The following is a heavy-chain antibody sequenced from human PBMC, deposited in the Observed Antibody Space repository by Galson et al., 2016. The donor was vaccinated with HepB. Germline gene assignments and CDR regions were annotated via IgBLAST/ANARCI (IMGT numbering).Heavy chain of an antibody. CDR1: GFTFSNAW. CDR2: IKSKTDGGTT. Sequence: SLRLSCAASGFTFSNAWMSWVRQAPGKGLEWVGRIKSKTDGGTTDYAAPVKGRFSIPGDDSKNTLYLQMDSLKTEDTAVYCCRYGMDVWGQGTTVTVSS. V-gene: IGHV3-15*01. CDR3: RYGMDV. J-gene: IGHJ6*02.